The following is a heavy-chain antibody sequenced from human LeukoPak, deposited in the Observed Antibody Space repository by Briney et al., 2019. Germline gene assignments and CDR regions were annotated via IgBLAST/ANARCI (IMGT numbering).Heavy chain of an antibody. CDR2: ISAYNGNT. J-gene: IGHJ5*02. D-gene: IGHD1-1*01. V-gene: IGHV1-18*01. CDR1: GYTFTSYG. Sequence: GASVKVSCKASGYTFTSYGISWVRQAPGQGLEWMGWISAYNGNTNYAQKLQGRVTMTTDTSTSTAYMELRSLRSDDTAVYYCARDWDPTGTGPRDNWFDPWGQGTLVTVSS. CDR3: ARDWDPTGTGPRDNWFDP.